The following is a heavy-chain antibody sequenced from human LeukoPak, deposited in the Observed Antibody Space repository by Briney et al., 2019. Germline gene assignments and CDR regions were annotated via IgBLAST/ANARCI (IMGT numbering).Heavy chain of an antibody. J-gene: IGHJ4*02. CDR2: INWNGGST. Sequence: GGSLRLSCAASGFTVSSNYMSWVRQAPGKGLEWVSDINWNGGSTGYADSVKGRFTISRDNAKNSLYLQMNSLRAEDTALYYCAGGGGWYWGQGTLVTVSS. CDR1: GFTVSSNY. CDR3: AGGGGWY. V-gene: IGHV3-20*04. D-gene: IGHD2-15*01.